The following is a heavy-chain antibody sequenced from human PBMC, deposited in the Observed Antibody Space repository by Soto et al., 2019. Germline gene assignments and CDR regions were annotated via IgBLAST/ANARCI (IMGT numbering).Heavy chain of an antibody. D-gene: IGHD3-22*01. CDR1: GGSISSYY. V-gene: IGHV4-59*01. CDR3: ASLALTYYYDSSGYFDY. J-gene: IGHJ4*02. Sequence: PSETLSLTCTVSGGSISSYYWSWIRQPPGKGLEWIGYIYNSGSTNYNPSLKSRVTISVDTSKNQFSLKLSSVTAADTAVYYCASLALTYYYDSSGYFDYWGQGTLVTVSS. CDR2: IYNSGST.